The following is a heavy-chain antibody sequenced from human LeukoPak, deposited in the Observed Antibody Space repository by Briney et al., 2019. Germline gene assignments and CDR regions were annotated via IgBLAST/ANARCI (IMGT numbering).Heavy chain of an antibody. V-gene: IGHV4-4*07. CDR1: GGSISSYY. CDR2: IYISGST. D-gene: IGHD1-1*01. J-gene: IGHJ4*02. Sequence: SETLSLTCTVSGGSISSYYWSWIRQLAGKGLEWIGRIYISGSTNYNPSLKSRVTMSVDTSKNQFSLKLSSVTAADTAVYYCARDRGTWNDDGFDYWGQGTLVTVSS. CDR3: ARDRGTWNDDGFDY.